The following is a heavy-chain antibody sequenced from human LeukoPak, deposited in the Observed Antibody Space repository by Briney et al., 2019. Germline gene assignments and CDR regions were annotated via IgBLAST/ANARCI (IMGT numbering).Heavy chain of an antibody. Sequence: GVSLRLSWAPSGFTGSENYMRWVRQAPGKGLEWVSSIYSRGSTSYVDSVKGRFTISRDNSKNTLFLQMNSLRVEDTAVYYCARDYYGPWGQGTLVSVSS. V-gene: IGHV3-66*03. CDR1: GFTGSENY. D-gene: IGHD3-22*01. J-gene: IGHJ5*02. CDR3: ARDYYGP. CDR2: IYSRGST.